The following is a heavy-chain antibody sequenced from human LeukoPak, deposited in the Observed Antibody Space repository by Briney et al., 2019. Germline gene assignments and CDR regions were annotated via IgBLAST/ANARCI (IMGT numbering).Heavy chain of an antibody. CDR3: ARDRPLTYYYDSSGYSDAFDI. D-gene: IGHD3-22*01. J-gene: IGHJ3*02. CDR2: IHYSGST. V-gene: IGHV4-30-4*08. Sequence: TLSLTCTVSGGSISSGDYYWSWIRQPPGKGLEWIGYIHYSGSTYYNPSLKSRVTISVDTSKNQFSLKLSSVTAADTAVYYCARDRPLTYYYDSSGYSDAFDIWGQGTMVTVSS. CDR1: GGSISSGDYY.